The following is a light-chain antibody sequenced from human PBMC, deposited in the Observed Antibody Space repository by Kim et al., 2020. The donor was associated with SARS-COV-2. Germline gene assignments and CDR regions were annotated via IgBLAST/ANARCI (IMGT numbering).Light chain of an antibody. V-gene: IGKV1-5*03. Sequence: SGSLGDRVTISCRASENVNVWLAWYQQKPGQPPKVLIHKTSNLEGGVPPRFSGSGSGTEFTLTISSLQPDDFATYYCQQYNSHPLTFGGGTKLEI. J-gene: IGKJ4*01. CDR3: QQYNSHPLT. CDR1: ENVNVW. CDR2: KTS.